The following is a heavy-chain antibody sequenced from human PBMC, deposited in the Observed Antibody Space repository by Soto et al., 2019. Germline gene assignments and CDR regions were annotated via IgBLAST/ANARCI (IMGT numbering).Heavy chain of an antibody. CDR2: IWYDGSNK. CDR3: ARDNGTYYDFWGGPLGY. CDR1: GFTFSSYG. Sequence: QVQLVESGGGVVQPGRSLRLSCAASGFTFSSYGMHWVRQAPGKGLEWVAVIWYDGSNKYYADSVKGRFTISRDNSKNTLYLQMNSLRAEDTAVYYCARDNGTYYDFWGGPLGYWGQGTLVTVSS. D-gene: IGHD3-3*01. V-gene: IGHV3-33*01. J-gene: IGHJ4*02.